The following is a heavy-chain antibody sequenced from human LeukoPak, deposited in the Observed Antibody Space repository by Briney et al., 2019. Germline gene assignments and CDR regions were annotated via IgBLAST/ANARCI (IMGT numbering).Heavy chain of an antibody. V-gene: IGHV4-30-4*08. D-gene: IGHD3-16*01. CDR3: ARGEAESQSDAWFDP. CDR1: GGSISSGDYY. J-gene: IGHJ5*02. CDR2: IYYSGST. Sequence: PSETLSLTCTVSGGSISSGDYYWSWIRQPPGQGLEWIGYIYYSGSTYYNPSLKSRVTISVDTSKNQFSLKLSSVTAADTAVYYCARGEAESQSDAWFDPWGQGTLVTVSS.